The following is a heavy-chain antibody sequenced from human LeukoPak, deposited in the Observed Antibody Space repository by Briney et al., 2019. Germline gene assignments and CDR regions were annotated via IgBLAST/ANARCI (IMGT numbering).Heavy chain of an antibody. D-gene: IGHD3-9*01. Sequence: SQTLSLTCTVSGGSISSGSYYWSWIRQPAGKGLEWIGRIYTSGSTNYNPSLKSRVTISVDTSKNQFSLKLSSVTAADTAVYYCARDVLRYFDWLSEGSYGMDVWGQGTTVTVSS. CDR2: IYTSGST. V-gene: IGHV4-61*02. CDR3: ARDVLRYFDWLSEGSYGMDV. CDR1: GGSISSGSYY. J-gene: IGHJ6*02.